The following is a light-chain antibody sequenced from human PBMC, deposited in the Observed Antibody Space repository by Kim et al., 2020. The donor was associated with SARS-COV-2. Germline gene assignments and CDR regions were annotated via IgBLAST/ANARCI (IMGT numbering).Light chain of an antibody. V-gene: IGLV2-14*03. CDR1: SSDVGAYNY. CDR2: DVS. Sequence: GQSITIPCTGSSSDVGAYNYVSWFQQHPDKAPKLIIFDVSNRPSGVSNRFSGSKSGNTASLTISGLQAEDEADYYCSSLTSITTLVFGGGTKVTVL. J-gene: IGLJ2*01. CDR3: SSLTSITTLV.